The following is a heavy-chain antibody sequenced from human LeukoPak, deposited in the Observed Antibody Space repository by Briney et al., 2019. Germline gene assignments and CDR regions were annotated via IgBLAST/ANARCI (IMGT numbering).Heavy chain of an antibody. CDR2: ISGSGSKT. CDR3: GKDGGRYQFDY. V-gene: IGHV3-23*01. CDR1: GFTFSRYG. Sequence: GGSLRLSCAASGFTFSRYGMSWVRQAPGKGREWVSAISGSGSKTYYADSVKGRSTISRDNSKSTLYLQMNSLRAEDTAVYYCGKDGGRYQFDYWGQGTLVTVSS. J-gene: IGHJ4*02. D-gene: IGHD1-26*01.